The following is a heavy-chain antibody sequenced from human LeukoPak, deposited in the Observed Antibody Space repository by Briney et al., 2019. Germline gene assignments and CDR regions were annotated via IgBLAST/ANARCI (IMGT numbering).Heavy chain of an antibody. CDR3: ARVGSSWSFEVDY. J-gene: IGHJ3*01. D-gene: IGHD6-13*01. Sequence: SETLSLTCTVSGGSISSSSYYWGWIRQPPGKGLEWIGSIYYSGSTYYNPSLKSRVTISVDTSKNQFSLKLSSVTAADTAVYYCARVGSSWSFEVDYWGQGIMVTVSS. V-gene: IGHV4-39*07. CDR2: IYYSGST. CDR1: GGSISSSSYY.